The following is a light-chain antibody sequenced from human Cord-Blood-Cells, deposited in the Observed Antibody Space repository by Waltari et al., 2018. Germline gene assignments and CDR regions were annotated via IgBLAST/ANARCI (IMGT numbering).Light chain of an antibody. V-gene: IGLV2-18*02. J-gene: IGLJ2*01. Sequence: QSALTQPPSVSRSPGPSVTISCPGTSSDVGSYNRVPWYQQPPGTAPKLMSYEVSKRPSGVPDRCSGSKSGNTASLTISGLQAEDEADYYCSSYTSSSTVVFGGGTKLTVL. CDR3: SSYTSSSTVV. CDR1: SSDVGSYNR. CDR2: EVS.